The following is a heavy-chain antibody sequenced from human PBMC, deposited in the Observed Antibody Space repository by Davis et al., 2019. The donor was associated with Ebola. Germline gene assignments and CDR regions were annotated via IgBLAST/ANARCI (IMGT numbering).Heavy chain of an antibody. CDR1: GFTFSSYW. D-gene: IGHD4-17*01. Sequence: GESLKISCAASGFTFSSYWMSWVRQAPGKGLEWVANIKQDGSEKYYVDSVKGRFTISRDNAKNSLYLQMNSLRAEYTAVYYCARGPTVTTHWYFDLWGRGTLVTVSS. CDR3: ARGPTVTTHWYFDL. V-gene: IGHV3-7*01. CDR2: IKQDGSEK. J-gene: IGHJ2*01.